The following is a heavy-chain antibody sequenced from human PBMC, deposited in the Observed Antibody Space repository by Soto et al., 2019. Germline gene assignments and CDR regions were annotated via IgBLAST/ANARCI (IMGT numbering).Heavy chain of an antibody. CDR2: IKQDGSGK. J-gene: IGHJ4*02. V-gene: IGHV3-7*01. CDR1: GISFSSYW. CDR3: ATAGVGITTGDFHS. Sequence: EVQLVGSGGRLVQPGGSLRLSCAASGISFSSYWMTWVRQGPGKGLEWVANIKQDGSGKYYADSVTGRFTVSRDNAKNSLYLQMNSLRAEDTALYYCATAGVGITTGDFHSWGQGTLVTVSS. D-gene: IGHD1-26*01.